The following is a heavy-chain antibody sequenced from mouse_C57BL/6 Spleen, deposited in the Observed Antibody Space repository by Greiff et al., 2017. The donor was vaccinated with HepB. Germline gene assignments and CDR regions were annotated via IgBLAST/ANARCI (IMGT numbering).Heavy chain of an antibody. CDR2: IDPSDSET. D-gene: IGHD2-4*01. Sequence: QVQLQQPGAELVRPGSSVKLSCKASGYTFTSYWMHWVKQRPIQGLEWIGNIDPSDSETHYNQKFKDKATLTVDKSPSTAYMQLSSLTSEDSAVYYCAMPRFYYDYDLWYFDVWGTGTTVTVSS. CDR3: AMPRFYYDYDLWYFDV. J-gene: IGHJ1*03. V-gene: IGHV1-52*01. CDR1: GYTFTSYW.